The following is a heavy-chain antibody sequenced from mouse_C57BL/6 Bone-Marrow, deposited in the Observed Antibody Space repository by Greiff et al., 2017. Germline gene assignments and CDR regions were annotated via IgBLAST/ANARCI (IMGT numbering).Heavy chain of an antibody. D-gene: IGHD2-4*01. Sequence: QVQLQQSGAALVMPWASVKLSCKASGYTFTSYWMHWVKQRPGQGLEWIGEIDPSDSYTNYNQKFKGKSTLTVDKSSSTAYMQLSSLTSEDSAVYYCALYDYDEAWFAYWGQGTLVTVSA. V-gene: IGHV1-69*01. J-gene: IGHJ3*01. CDR2: IDPSDSYT. CDR1: GYTFTSYW. CDR3: ALYDYDEAWFAY.